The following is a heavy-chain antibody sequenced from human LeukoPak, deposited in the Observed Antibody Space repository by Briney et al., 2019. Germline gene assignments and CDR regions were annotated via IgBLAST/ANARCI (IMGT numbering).Heavy chain of an antibody. V-gene: IGHV4-4*02. CDR1: GYSISSGHW. CDR3: ARNGAYALDY. CDR2: ILHSGST. J-gene: IGHJ4*02. Sequence: SRTLSLTCAVSGYSISSGHWWSWVRQPPGKGLEWIGEILHSGSTSYNPSLKSRVTISVDSSKNQLSLTLTSVTAADTAVYYCARNGAYALDYWGQGTLVTASS. D-gene: IGHD4-17*01.